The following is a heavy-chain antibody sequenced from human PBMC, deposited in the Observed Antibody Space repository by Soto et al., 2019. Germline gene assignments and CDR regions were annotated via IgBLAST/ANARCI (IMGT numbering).Heavy chain of an antibody. D-gene: IGHD6-19*01. CDR2: INPNGGGT. CDR3: ALIPGIAVSGTS. V-gene: IGHV1-46*01. J-gene: IGHJ5*02. CDR1: GYTFTSYG. Sequence: ASVKVSCKASGYTFTSYGISWVRQAPGQGLEWVGIINPNGGGTSYAQKFQDRFTVTSDTSTSTVYMELSSLGFEDTAVYYCALIPGIAVSGTSWGQGTLVTVSS.